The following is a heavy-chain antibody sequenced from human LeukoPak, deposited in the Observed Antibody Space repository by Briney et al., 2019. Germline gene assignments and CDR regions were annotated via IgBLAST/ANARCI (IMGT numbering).Heavy chain of an antibody. CDR2: ISGSGGST. CDR3: ARVLLSKGLTYYYYGMDV. Sequence: GGSLRLSCAASGFTFSSYAMSWVRQAPGKGLEWVSAISGSGGSTYYADSVKGRFTISRDNSKNTLYLQMNSLRSEDTAVYYCARVLLSKGLTYYYYGMDVWGQGTTVTVSS. V-gene: IGHV3-23*01. J-gene: IGHJ6*02. D-gene: IGHD3-9*01. CDR1: GFTFSSYA.